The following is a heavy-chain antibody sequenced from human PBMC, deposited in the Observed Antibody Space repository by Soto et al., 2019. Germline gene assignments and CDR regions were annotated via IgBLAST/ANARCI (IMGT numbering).Heavy chain of an antibody. D-gene: IGHD6-13*01. J-gene: IGHJ6*02. CDR1: GGSISSGDYY. CDR3: ARRGKAAAGTGFYYGVDV. V-gene: IGHV4-30-4*01. CDR2: IYYSGST. Sequence: SETLSLTCSVSGGSISSGDYYWNWIRQPPGKGLEWIGHIYYSGSTYYNSSLKSRVTISLDTSKNQFSLKLSSVTAADTAMYYCARRGKAAAGTGFYYGVDVWGQGTTVTVSS.